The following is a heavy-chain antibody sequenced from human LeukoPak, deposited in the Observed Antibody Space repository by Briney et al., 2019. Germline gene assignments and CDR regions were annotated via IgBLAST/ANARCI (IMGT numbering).Heavy chain of an antibody. J-gene: IGHJ4*02. CDR1: GFTFSSYA. V-gene: IGHV3-23*01. CDR2: ISGSGSST. D-gene: IGHD6-19*01. Sequence: GGSLRLSCAASGFTFSSYAMSWVRQAPGKGLEWGSAISGSGSSTYYADSVKGRFTISRDNSKNTLYLQMNSLRAEDTAVYYCAKVIAVAGVFDYWGQGTLVTVSS. CDR3: AKVIAVAGVFDY.